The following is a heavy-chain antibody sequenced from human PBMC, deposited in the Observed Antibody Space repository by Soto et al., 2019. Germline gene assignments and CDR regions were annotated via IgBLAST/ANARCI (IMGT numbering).Heavy chain of an antibody. CDR2: IWYDGSNK. V-gene: IGHV3-33*01. Sequence: SLRLSCAASGFTFSSYGMHGVRQAPGKGLEWVAVIWYDGSNKYYADSVKGRFTISRDNSKNTLYLQMNSLRAEDTAVYYCARPGRYFDCIDSWGQGTLVTVSS. D-gene: IGHD3-9*01. J-gene: IGHJ5*01. CDR3: ARPGRYFDCIDS. CDR1: GFTFSSYG.